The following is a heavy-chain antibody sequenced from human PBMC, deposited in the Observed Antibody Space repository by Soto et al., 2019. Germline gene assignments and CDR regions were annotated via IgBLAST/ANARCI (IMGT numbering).Heavy chain of an antibody. CDR3: AKAPSSGPGGWFDP. J-gene: IGHJ5*02. CDR1: GFTFNNYA. Sequence: GGSLRLSCAASGFTFNNYAMTWFRQAPRKGPEWVSGLRIGGSGTYYAASAWGRFTVSRDNSNNTLYLQMKSLRVEDTAVYYCAKAPSSGPGGWFDPWGQGTLVTVSS. D-gene: IGHD3-16*01. V-gene: IGHV3-23*03. CDR2: LRIGGSGT.